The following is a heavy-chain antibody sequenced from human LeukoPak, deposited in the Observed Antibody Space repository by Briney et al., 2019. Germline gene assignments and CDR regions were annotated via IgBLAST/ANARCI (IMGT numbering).Heavy chain of an antibody. V-gene: IGHV1-46*01. Sequence: ASVKVSCEASGYTFTSYYMHWVRQAPGQGLEWMGIINPSGDSTSYTQKFQGRVTMTRDTSTSTVYMELSSLRSDDTAVYYCAIEVGIQWPLIWGQGTMVTVSS. CDR2: INPSGDST. D-gene: IGHD5-12*01. J-gene: IGHJ3*02. CDR1: GYTFTSYY. CDR3: AIEVGIQWPLI.